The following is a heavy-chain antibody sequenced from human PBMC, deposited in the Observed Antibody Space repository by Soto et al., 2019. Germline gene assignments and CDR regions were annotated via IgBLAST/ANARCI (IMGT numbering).Heavy chain of an antibody. J-gene: IGHJ3*01. Sequence: LRLSCAAFGLTVSGKKYVAWVRQAPGKGLEWVSALYDVDGSFYADSVKGRFTTSSDSSKTTVYLQMNCLRPDDTAVYYCASWHEREHAYDVWGQGTTVTVSS. V-gene: IGHV3-53*01. CDR2: LYDVDGS. CDR3: ASWHEREHAYDV. D-gene: IGHD1-1*01. CDR1: GLTVSGKKY.